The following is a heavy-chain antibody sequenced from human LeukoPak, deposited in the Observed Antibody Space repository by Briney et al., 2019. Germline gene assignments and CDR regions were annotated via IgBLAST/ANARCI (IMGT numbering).Heavy chain of an antibody. V-gene: IGHV1-18*01. D-gene: IGHD1-26*01. CDR2: ISAYNGNT. CDR1: GYTFTSYA. CDR3: ARNFPVWEFDY. J-gene: IGHJ4*02. Sequence: ASVKVSCKASGYTFTSYAMNWVRQAPGQGLEWMGWISAYNGNTNYAQKLQGRVTMTTDTSTSTAYMELRSLRSDDTAVYYCARNFPVWEFDYWGQGTLVTVSS.